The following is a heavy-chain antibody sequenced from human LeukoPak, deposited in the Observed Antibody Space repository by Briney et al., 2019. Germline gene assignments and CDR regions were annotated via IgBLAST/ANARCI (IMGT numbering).Heavy chain of an antibody. CDR2: IKQDGSEK. CDR1: GFTFSSYW. Sequence: GGSLRLSCAASGFTFSSYWMSWVRQAPGRGLEWVANIKQDGSEKYYVDSVKGRFTISRDNAKNSLYLQMNSLRAEDTAVYYCARDLEPDAFDIWGQGTMVTVSS. J-gene: IGHJ3*02. CDR3: ARDLEPDAFDI. V-gene: IGHV3-7*01. D-gene: IGHD1-1*01.